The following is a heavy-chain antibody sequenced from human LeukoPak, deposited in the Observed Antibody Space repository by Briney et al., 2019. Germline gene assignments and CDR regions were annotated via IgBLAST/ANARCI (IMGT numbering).Heavy chain of an antibody. J-gene: IGHJ4*02. V-gene: IGHV4-34*01. Sequence: PSETLSLTCAVYGGSFSGYYWSWIRQPPGKGLEWIGEINHRGSTNYNPSLKSRVTVSLDTSKNQFSLKLSSVTAADTAVYYCARGGIAKPGGYFDYWGQGTLVTVSS. D-gene: IGHD6-13*01. CDR2: INHRGST. CDR3: ARGGIAKPGGYFDY. CDR1: GGSFSGYY.